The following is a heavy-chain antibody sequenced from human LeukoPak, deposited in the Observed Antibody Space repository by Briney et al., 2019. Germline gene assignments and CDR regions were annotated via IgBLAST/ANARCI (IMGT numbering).Heavy chain of an antibody. V-gene: IGHV3-64*01. Sequence: GGSLRLSCAASGFTFSSYAMHWVRQAPGKGLEYVSAISSNGVDTYYANSVKGRFTISRDNSKNTLYLQMGSLRAEDMAVYYCARVSSSGPVDHWGQGTLVTVSS. D-gene: IGHD3-3*01. J-gene: IGHJ4*02. CDR3: ARVSSSGPVDH. CDR2: ISSNGVDT. CDR1: GFTFSSYA.